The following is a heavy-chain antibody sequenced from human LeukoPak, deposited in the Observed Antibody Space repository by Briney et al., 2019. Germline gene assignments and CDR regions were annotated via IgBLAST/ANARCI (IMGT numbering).Heavy chain of an antibody. J-gene: IGHJ6*03. Sequence: SVTVSCKASGGTFSSYAISWVRQAPGQGLEWMGGIIPIFSTTKYAQKFQGRVTITTDESTSTAYMELSSLRSEDTALYYCAGGSYGVYSGDYYYYCMDVWGRGTTVTVSS. CDR3: AGGSYGVYSGDYYYYCMDV. V-gene: IGHV1-69*05. CDR1: GGTFSSYA. CDR2: IIPIFSTT. D-gene: IGHD4-17*01.